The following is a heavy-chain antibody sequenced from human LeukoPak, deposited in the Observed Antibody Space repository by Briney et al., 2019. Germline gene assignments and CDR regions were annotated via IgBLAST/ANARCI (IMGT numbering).Heavy chain of an antibody. J-gene: IGHJ6*03. CDR1: GFTFSSYA. D-gene: IGHD2-2*01. CDR3: AREGGRGCSSTSCYYYYYMDV. V-gene: IGHV3-30*01. CDR2: ISYDGSNK. Sequence: SGRSLRLSCAASGFTFSSYAMHWVRQAPGKGLEWVAVISYDGSNKYYADSVKGRSTISRDNSKNTLYLQMNSLRAEDTAVYYCAREGGRGCSSTSCYYYYYMDVWGKGTTVTVSS.